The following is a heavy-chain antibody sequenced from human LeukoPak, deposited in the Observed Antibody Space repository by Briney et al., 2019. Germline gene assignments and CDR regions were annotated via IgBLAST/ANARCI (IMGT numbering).Heavy chain of an antibody. J-gene: IGHJ5*02. V-gene: IGHV4-30-4*08. Sequence: SETLSLTCTVSGGSISSGDYYWSWIRQPPGKGLEWIGYIYYSGSTYYNPSLKSRVIISVDRSKNQFSLKLTSVTAADTAVYYCARGGVVIPYNWFDPWGQGTPVTVSS. CDR2: IYYSGST. CDR1: GGSISSGDYY. D-gene: IGHD3-3*01. CDR3: ARGGVVIPYNWFDP.